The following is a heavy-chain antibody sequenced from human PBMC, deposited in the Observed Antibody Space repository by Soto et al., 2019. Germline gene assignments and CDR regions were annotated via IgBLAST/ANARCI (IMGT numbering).Heavy chain of an antibody. Sequence: QITLKESGPTLVKPTQTLTLTCTFSGFSLTTDAVGVGWIRQPPGKALEWLALIYWDDDKRYSPGQKSRLTITKDASRNQVVLTLTNMDPADTATYYCANVYWVAAGIRYYFDYWGQGTLVTVSS. CDR1: GFSLTTDAVG. V-gene: IGHV2-5*02. D-gene: IGHD1-1*01. CDR3: ANVYWVAAGIRYYFDY. J-gene: IGHJ4*02. CDR2: IYWDDDK.